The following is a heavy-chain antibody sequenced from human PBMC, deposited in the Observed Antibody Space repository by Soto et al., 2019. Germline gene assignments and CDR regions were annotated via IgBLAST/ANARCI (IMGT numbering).Heavy chain of an antibody. Sequence: PGRSVRLYCAASGFTFSNYWMHWVRQVPGRGLVWVSRIDHDGIGTSYADSVKGRFTISRDNAKSMVYLEKNSLRVEDTAVYYCGSFFEYWGQRTLVTVSS. CDR2: IDHDGIGT. V-gene: IGHV3-74*01. CDR3: GSFFEY. J-gene: IGHJ4*01. CDR1: GFTFSNYW.